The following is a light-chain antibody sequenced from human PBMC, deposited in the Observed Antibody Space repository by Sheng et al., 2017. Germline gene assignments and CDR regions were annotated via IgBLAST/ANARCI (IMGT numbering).Light chain of an antibody. CDR3: QQRSDGPT. V-gene: IGKV3-11*01. Sequence: EIVLTQSPVTLSLSPGERVALSCRASQSIGTYLAWYQQKPGQAPRLLIYDASTRATGVPARFSGSGSGTDFTLTISDLVADDCAVYYCQQRSDGPTFGPGTKLDLK. CDR1: QSIGTY. CDR2: DAS. J-gene: IGKJ3*01.